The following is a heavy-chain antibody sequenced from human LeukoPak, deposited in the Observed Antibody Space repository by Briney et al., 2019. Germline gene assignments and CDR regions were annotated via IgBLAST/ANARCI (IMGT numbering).Heavy chain of an antibody. D-gene: IGHD6-19*01. CDR3: ARVGIAVAGRGWYFDL. CDR1: GYTFTSYY. CDR2: INPSGGST. V-gene: IGHV1-46*01. J-gene: IGHJ2*01. Sequence: GASVKVSCKASGYTFTSYYMHWVRQAPGQGLEWMGIINPSGGSTSYAQKFQGRVTMTRDTSTSTVYMELSSLRSEDTAVYYCARVGIAVAGRGWYFDLWGRGTLVTVSS.